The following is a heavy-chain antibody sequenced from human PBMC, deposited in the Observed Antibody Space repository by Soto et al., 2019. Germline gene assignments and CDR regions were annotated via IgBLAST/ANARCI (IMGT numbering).Heavy chain of an antibody. J-gene: IGHJ4*02. Sequence: GSLRLSCAASGFTFSSYAMSWVRQAPGKGLEWVSAISGSGGSTYYADSVKGRFTISRDNSKNTLYLQMNSLRAEDTAVYYCAKGPSYYYDSSGYYYDSPYYFDYWGQGTLVTVSS. CDR3: AKGPSYYYDSSGYYYDSPYYFDY. V-gene: IGHV3-23*01. CDR1: GFTFSSYA. D-gene: IGHD3-22*01. CDR2: ISGSGGST.